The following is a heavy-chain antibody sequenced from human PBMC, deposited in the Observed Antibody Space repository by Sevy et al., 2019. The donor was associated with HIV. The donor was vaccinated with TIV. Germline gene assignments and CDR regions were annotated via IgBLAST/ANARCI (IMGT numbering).Heavy chain of an antibody. CDR2: ISYEGRNTK. V-gene: IGHV3-30*04. J-gene: IGHJ4*02. D-gene: IGHD4-4*01. CDR3: ARDRGETTRSAFDY. CDR1: GFSFTDYR. Sequence: GGSLRLSCAASGFSFTDYRMHWVRQAPGKGLEWVAIISYEGRNTKYNPDSVKGRFTISRDNSKNTVYLQMNTRRAEDTAIYYCARDRGETTRSAFDYWGQGTLVTVSS.